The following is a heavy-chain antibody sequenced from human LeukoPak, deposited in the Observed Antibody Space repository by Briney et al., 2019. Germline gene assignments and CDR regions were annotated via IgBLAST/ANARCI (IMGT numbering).Heavy chain of an antibody. J-gene: IGHJ4*02. CDR3: AREGGMAIAAAAKLDY. Sequence: GGSLRLSCAASGFTFSSYSMNWVRQAPGKGLEWVSSISSSSSYIYYADSVKGRFTISRDNAKNSLYLQMNSLRAEDTALYYCAREGGMAIAAAAKLDYWGQGTLVTVSS. CDR1: GFTFSSYS. V-gene: IGHV3-21*04. CDR2: ISSSSSYI. D-gene: IGHD6-13*01.